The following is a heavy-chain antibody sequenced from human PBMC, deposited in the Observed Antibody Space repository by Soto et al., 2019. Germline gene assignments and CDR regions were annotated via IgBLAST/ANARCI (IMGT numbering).Heavy chain of an antibody. D-gene: IGHD5-18*01. V-gene: IGHV1-69*13. Sequence: ASVKVSCKASGGSFTYTLSWVRQAPGKGLEWMGGIIPIFGKANYAQNFQGRVKITADESTKTAYMELSTLRSEDTADYYVARLHSYGTYGMDVWGQGTTVTVSS. CDR3: ARLHSYGTYGMDV. J-gene: IGHJ6*02. CDR2: IIPIFGKA. CDR1: GGSFTYT.